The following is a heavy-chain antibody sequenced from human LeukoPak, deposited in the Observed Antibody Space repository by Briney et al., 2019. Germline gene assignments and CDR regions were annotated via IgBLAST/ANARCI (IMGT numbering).Heavy chain of an antibody. CDR2: IIPIFGTA. CDR1: GGTFSSYA. J-gene: IGHJ4*02. D-gene: IGHD5-24*01. V-gene: IGHV1-69*13. Sequence: SVKVSCKASGGTFSSYAISWVRQAPGQGLEWMGGIIPIFGTANYAQKFQGRVTITADESTSTAYMELSSLRSEDTAVYYCAGGGTGRDGYNGLRGGGSRFDYWGQGTLVTVSS. CDR3: AGGGTGRDGYNGLRGGGSRFDY.